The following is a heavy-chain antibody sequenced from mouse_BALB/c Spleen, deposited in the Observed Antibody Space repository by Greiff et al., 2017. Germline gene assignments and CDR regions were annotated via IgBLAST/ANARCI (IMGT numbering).Heavy chain of an antibody. Sequence: EVQRVESGGDLVKPGGSLKLSCAASGFTFSSYGMSWVRQTPDKRLEWVATISSGGSYTYYPDSVKGRFTISRDNAKNTLYLQMSSLKSEDTAMYYCARHGEFITTPPFAYWGQGTLVTVSA. CDR2: ISSGGSYT. V-gene: IGHV5-6*01. J-gene: IGHJ3*01. CDR1: GFTFSSYG. D-gene: IGHD1-1*01. CDR3: ARHGEFITTPPFAY.